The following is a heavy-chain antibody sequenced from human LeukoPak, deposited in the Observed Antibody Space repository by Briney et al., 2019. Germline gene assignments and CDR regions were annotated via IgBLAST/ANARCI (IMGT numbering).Heavy chain of an antibody. J-gene: IGHJ4*02. Sequence: PSETLSLTCTVSGGSISSGDYYWRWIRQPPGKGLEWIGYIYYSGSTYYNPSLKSRVTISVDTSKNQFSLKLSSVTAADTAVYYCARDLIRDFWSGYYGNYWGQGTLVTVSS. CDR1: GGSISSGDYY. D-gene: IGHD3-3*01. V-gene: IGHV4-30-4*08. CDR2: IYYSGST. CDR3: ARDLIRDFWSGYYGNY.